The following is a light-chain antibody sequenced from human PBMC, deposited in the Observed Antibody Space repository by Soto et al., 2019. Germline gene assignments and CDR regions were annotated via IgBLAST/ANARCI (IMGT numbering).Light chain of an antibody. J-gene: IGKJ3*01. V-gene: IGKV1-5*01. CDR2: DAS. Sequence: DIQMTQSPSTLSASVGARVTITCRASQSVNTWLAWYQQKPGKAPVLLIYDASSLKSGVPSRFSGGGSGTEFTLTITSLQPDDFAIYYCQHYHGYPFTFGPGTKVDIK. CDR1: QSVNTW. CDR3: QHYHGYPFT.